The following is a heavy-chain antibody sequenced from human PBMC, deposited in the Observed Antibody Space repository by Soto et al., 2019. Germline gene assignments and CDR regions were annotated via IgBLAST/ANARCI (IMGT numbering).Heavy chain of an antibody. D-gene: IGHD3-3*01. CDR2: INPHGGST. J-gene: IGHJ5*02. CDR1: GDTFTSYY. Sequence: GASVQVSCKAPGDTFTSYYLNWLRQAPGQGLEWMGVINPHGGSTKYAQKFQGRITMTRDTSRSTVYMELSSLRSDDTAIYYCARSAGGNFGIIIEGSNWFDAWGQGTLVTVSS. V-gene: IGHV1-46*01. CDR3: ARSAGGNFGIIIEGSNWFDA.